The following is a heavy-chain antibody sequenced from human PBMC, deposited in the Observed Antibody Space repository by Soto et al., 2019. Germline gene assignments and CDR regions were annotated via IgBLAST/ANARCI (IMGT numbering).Heavy chain of an antibody. J-gene: IGHJ5*02. V-gene: IGHV1-18*04. CDR2: TSPYDGDR. D-gene: IGHD2-8*01. Sequence: GASVKVSCKASWYTFANYGISWVREAPGQGLEWMGWTSPYDGDRNVARKLQGRTTMTTDTLKNTVYMALRSLRSEDTTVFYCARDRGYCTNGVCTDEFHPWGQGTLVTVSS. CDR1: WYTFANYG. CDR3: ARDRGYCTNGVCTDEFHP.